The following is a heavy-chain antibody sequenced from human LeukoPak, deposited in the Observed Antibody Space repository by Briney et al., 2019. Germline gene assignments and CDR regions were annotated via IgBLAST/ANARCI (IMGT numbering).Heavy chain of an antibody. J-gene: IGHJ5*02. V-gene: IGHV4-59*11. Sequence: SETLSLTCTVSGGSIGSHYWSWIRQPPGKGLEWIGYIYYSGSTNYNPSLKSRVTISVDTSKNQFSLKLSSVTAADTAVYYCARDLYWNYPWFDPWGQGTLVAVSS. CDR1: GGSIGSHY. CDR3: ARDLYWNYPWFDP. D-gene: IGHD1-7*01. CDR2: IYYSGST.